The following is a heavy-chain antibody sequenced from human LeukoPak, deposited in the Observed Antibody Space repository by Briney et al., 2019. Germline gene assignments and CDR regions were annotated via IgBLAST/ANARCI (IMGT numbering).Heavy chain of an antibody. CDR3: ARAYYGSGMGTDF. D-gene: IGHD3-10*01. CDR2: IRSDTDYI. J-gene: IGHJ4*02. Sequence: GGSLRLSCAASGFSFSSYSMNWVRQAPGKGLEWVSCIRSDTDYIYYADSVKGRFTISRDNAKNSLYLQMNSLRAEDTAVYYCARAYYGSGMGTDFWGQGTLVTVSS. V-gene: IGHV3-21*01. CDR1: GFSFSSYS.